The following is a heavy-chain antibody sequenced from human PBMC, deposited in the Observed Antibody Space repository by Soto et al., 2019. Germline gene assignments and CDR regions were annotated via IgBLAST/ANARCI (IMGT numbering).Heavy chain of an antibody. D-gene: IGHD1-1*01. CDR2: IYYSGST. CDR3: ARQAQFSYNYDAFDI. CDR1: GGSISSYY. V-gene: IGHV4-59*08. Sequence: SETLSLTCTVSGGSISSYYWSWIRQPPGKGLEWIGYIYYSGSTNYNPSLKSRVTISVDTSKNQFSLKLSSVTAADTAVYYCARQAQFSYNYDAFDIWGQGTMVTVSS. J-gene: IGHJ3*02.